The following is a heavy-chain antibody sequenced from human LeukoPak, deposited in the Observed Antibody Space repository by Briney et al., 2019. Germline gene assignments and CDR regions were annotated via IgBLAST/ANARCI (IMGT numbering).Heavy chain of an antibody. V-gene: IGHV3-23*01. CDR1: GFTFNNYA. CDR2: ISDDGVSP. D-gene: IGHD4/OR15-4a*01. CDR3: ARDPGAFPYFFDC. J-gene: IGHJ4*02. Sequence: GGSLRLSCAASGFTFNNYALTWVRQTPGKGLECVSAISDDGVSPYYADSVRGRFTISRDNSKNTLYLQMNSLRVEDTAVYFCARDPGAFPYFFDCWGQGTLVTVSS.